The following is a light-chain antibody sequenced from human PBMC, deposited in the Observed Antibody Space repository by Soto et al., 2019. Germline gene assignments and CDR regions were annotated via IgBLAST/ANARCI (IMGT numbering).Light chain of an antibody. J-gene: IGLJ1*01. Sequence: QSVLTQPPSASGSPGQSVTISCTGTSSDVGGYHYVSWYQQHPGKAPKLMIYEVSKRPSGVPNRFSGSKSGNTASLTISGLQAEDEADYYCGSYTSSSTLVFGTGTKVTVL. V-gene: IGLV2-14*01. CDR2: EVS. CDR1: SSDVGGYHY. CDR3: GSYTSSSTLV.